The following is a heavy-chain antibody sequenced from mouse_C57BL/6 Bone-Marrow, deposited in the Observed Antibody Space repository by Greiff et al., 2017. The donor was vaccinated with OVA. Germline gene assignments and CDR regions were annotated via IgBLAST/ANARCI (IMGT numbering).Heavy chain of an antibody. J-gene: IGHJ2*01. D-gene: IGHD1-1*01. CDR3: EREAYYYGSTYYFDY. V-gene: IGHV1-76*01. Sequence: VQLQQSGAELVRPGASVKLSCKASGYTFTDYYINWVKQRPGQGLEWIARIYPGSGNTYYNEKFKGKATLTAEKSSSTAYMQLSSLTSEDSAVYFCEREAYYYGSTYYFDYWGQGTTLTVSS. CDR2: IYPGSGNT. CDR1: GYTFTDYY.